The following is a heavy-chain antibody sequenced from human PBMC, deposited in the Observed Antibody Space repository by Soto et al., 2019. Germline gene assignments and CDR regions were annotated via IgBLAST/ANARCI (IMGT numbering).Heavy chain of an antibody. CDR1: GFVFSDFQ. V-gene: IGHV3-21*01. Sequence: PVGSLRLYCAASGFVFSDFQFNWVRQAPGGGLEWLSSITGTSAFTEYAESIEGRFTISRDNPNKLLFLHMDNLRPEDTAVYYCARDNLAFQGAFDLWGQGTLVTVSS. D-gene: IGHD3-16*01. CDR3: ARDNLAFQGAFDL. CDR2: ITGTSAFT. J-gene: IGHJ4*02.